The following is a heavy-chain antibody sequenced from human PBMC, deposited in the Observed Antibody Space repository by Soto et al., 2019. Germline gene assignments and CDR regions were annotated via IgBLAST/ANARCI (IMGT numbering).Heavy chain of an antibody. V-gene: IGHV3-30-3*01. CDR2: ISYDGSNK. CDR1: GFTFSSYA. D-gene: IGHD2-2*01. J-gene: IGHJ6*02. CDR3: ARRCSSTSCHPYYYYGMDV. Sequence: GGSLRLSCAASGFTFSSYAMHWVRQAPGKGLEWVAVISYDGSNKYYADSVKGRLTISRDNSKNTLYLQMNSLRAEDTAVYYCARRCSSTSCHPYYYYGMDVWGQGTTVTVSS.